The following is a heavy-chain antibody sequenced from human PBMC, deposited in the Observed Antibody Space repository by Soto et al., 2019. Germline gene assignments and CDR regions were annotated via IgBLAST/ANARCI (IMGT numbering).Heavy chain of an antibody. V-gene: IGHV1-69*01. D-gene: IGHD2-15*01. Sequence: QVQLVQSGAEVKKPGSSVKVSCKASGGTFSSYAISWVRQAPGQGLEWMGGIIPIFGTANYAQKFQGRVTITADESTSTAYKELSSLRSEDTAVYYCASAIEVAATDDYYYYYGMDVWGQGTTVTVSS. CDR3: ASAIEVAATDDYYYYYGMDV. J-gene: IGHJ6*02. CDR1: GGTFSSYA. CDR2: IIPIFGTA.